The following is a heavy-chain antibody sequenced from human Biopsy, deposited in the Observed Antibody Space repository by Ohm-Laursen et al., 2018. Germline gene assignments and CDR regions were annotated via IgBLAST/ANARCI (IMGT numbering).Heavy chain of an antibody. CDR3: ARPRGTATAIADGLDY. J-gene: IGHJ4*02. CDR1: GYAFHTYY. Sequence: GASVKVSCKASGYAFHTYYMHWVRQAPGQGLEWLGYINPSGRYTRNAQSFQGRVTMTRDTSTSTVYMELSGLTSDDTAVYYCARPRGTATAIADGLDYWGQGTLATVSS. V-gene: IGHV1-46*02. D-gene: IGHD2-21*02. CDR2: INPSGRYT.